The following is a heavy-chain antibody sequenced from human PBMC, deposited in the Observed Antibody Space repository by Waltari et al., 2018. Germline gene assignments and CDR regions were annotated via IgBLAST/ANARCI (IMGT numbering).Heavy chain of an antibody. CDR3: ADTTNPY. CDR2: IYHSGST. V-gene: IGHV4-38-2*01. Sequence: QVQLQESGPGLVKPSEALSLTCAVSGYSISSGYYWGWIRQPPGKGLEWIGSIYHSGSTYYNPSLKSRVTISVDTSKNQFSLKLSSVTAADTAVYYCADTTNPYWGQGTLVTVSS. CDR1: GYSISSGYY. J-gene: IGHJ4*02. D-gene: IGHD1-26*01.